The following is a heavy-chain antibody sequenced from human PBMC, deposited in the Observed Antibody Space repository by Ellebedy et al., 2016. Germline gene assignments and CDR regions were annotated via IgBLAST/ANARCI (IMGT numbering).Heavy chain of an antibody. Sequence: SETLSLXXAVYGGSFSGYYWSWIRQPPGKGLEWIGEINHSGSTNYNPSLKSRVTISVDTSKNQFSLKLSSVTAADTAVYYCARGPAALSRYDFWSGPQGLWGQGTLVTVSS. V-gene: IGHV4-34*01. J-gene: IGHJ4*02. CDR1: GGSFSGYY. CDR3: ARGPAALSRYDFWSGPQGL. D-gene: IGHD3-3*01. CDR2: INHSGST.